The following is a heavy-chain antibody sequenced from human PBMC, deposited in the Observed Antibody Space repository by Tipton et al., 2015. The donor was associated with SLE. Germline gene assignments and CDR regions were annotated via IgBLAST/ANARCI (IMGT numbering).Heavy chain of an antibody. CDR1: GGSISSSNW. V-gene: IGHV4-4*02. CDR3: ARARLGRGYSYGYGAFDI. Sequence: TLSLTCTVSGGSISSSNWWSWVRQPPGKGLEWIGEIYHSGSTNYNPSLKSRVTISVDKSKNQFSLKLSSVTAADTAVYYCARARLGRGYSYGYGAFDIWGQGTMVTVSS. D-gene: IGHD5-18*01. CDR2: IYHSGST. J-gene: IGHJ3*02.